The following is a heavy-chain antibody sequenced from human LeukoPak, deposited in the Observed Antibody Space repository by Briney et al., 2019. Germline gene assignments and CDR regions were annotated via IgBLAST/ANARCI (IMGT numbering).Heavy chain of an antibody. J-gene: IGHJ4*02. V-gene: IGHV1-69*01. CDR3: ARGTRYSYDFTGRERTKSRLDY. CDR2: IIPIFGTA. Sequence: GASVKVSCKASGGTFSSYAISWVRQAPGQGLEWMGGIIPIFGTANYAQKFQGRVTITADESTSTAYMELSSLRSEDTAVYYCARGTRYSYDFTGRERTKSRLDYWGQGTLVTVSS. D-gene: IGHD5-18*01. CDR1: GGTFSSYA.